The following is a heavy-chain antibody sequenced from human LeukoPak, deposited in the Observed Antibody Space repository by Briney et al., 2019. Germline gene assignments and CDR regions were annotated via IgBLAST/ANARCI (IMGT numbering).Heavy chain of an antibody. D-gene: IGHD2-2*01. J-gene: IGHJ4*02. CDR3: ARSLPATREPQAIDY. Sequence: GGSLRLSCAASRLSLSSYGMHWVRQAPGKGLEWLTFIHYDGSNKYYANSVAGRFTISRDNSKNTLYLQMNSLRAEDTAFYSCARSLPATREPQAIDYWGQGTLVTVSS. CDR1: RLSLSSYG. V-gene: IGHV3-30*02. CDR2: IHYDGSNK.